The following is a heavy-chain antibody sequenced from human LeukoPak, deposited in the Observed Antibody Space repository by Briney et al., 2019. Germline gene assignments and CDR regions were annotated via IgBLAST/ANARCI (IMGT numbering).Heavy chain of an antibody. D-gene: IGHD6-6*01. CDR2: IIPIFGTA. J-gene: IGHJ3*02. CDR3: ARVAEVARPKGESTDAFDI. V-gene: IGHV1-69*05. Sequence: ASVKVSCKASGGTFSSYAISWVRQAPGQGLEWMGGIIPIFGTANHAQKFQGRVTITTDESTSTAYMELSSLRSEDTAVYYCARVAEVARPKGESTDAFDIWGQGTMVTVSS. CDR1: GGTFSSYA.